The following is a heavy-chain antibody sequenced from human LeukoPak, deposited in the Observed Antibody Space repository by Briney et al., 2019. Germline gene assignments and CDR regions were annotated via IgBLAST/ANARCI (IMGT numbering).Heavy chain of an antibody. Sequence: GGSLRLSCAASGFTVSSNYMSWVRQAPGKGLEWVSVIYSGGSTYYADSVKGRFTISRDNSKNTLYLQMNSLRAEDTAVYYCARANSDCYYMDVLGKGTTVSFSS. CDR1: GFTVSSNY. D-gene: IGHD5-24*01. CDR3: ARANSDCYYMDV. J-gene: IGHJ6*03. CDR2: IYSGGST. V-gene: IGHV3-53*01.